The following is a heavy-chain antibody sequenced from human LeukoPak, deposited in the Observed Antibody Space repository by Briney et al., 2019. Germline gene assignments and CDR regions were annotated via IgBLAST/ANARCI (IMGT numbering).Heavy chain of an antibody. D-gene: IGHD3-22*01. CDR3: ASDDSSGYYSPSGYGMDV. Sequence: GRSLRLSCAASGFTFSSYGMHWVRQAPGKGLEWVEAIWYDGSNKYYADSVKGRFTISRDNSKNTLYLQMNSLRAEDTAVYYCASDDSSGYYSPSGYGMDVWGQGTTVTVSS. CDR2: IWYDGSNK. V-gene: IGHV3-33*01. J-gene: IGHJ6*02. CDR1: GFTFSSYG.